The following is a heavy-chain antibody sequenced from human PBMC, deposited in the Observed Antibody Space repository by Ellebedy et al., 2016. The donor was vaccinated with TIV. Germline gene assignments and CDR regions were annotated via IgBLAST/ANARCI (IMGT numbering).Heavy chain of an antibody. V-gene: IGHV1-69*13. J-gene: IGHJ5*02. Sequence: AASVKVSCKASGGTFSSYAISWVRQAPGQGLEWMGGIIPIFGTANYAQKFQGRVTITADESTSTAYMELSSLRSEDTAVYYCARDYHNRYCSGGSCLNWFDPWGQGTLVTVSS. CDR3: ARDYHNRYCSGGSCLNWFDP. CDR2: IIPIFGTA. D-gene: IGHD2-15*01. CDR1: GGTFSSYA.